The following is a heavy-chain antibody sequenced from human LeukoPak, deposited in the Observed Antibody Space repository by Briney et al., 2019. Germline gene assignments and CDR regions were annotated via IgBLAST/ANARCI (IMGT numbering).Heavy chain of an antibody. CDR1: GFTFSSYA. V-gene: IGHV3-23*01. CDR2: ISGSGGST. Sequence: PGGSLRLSCGASGFTFSSYAMSWVRQAPGKGLEGVSAISGSGGSTYYADSVKGRFTTSRDNSKTTLYLQINSLRADDTAVYYCATDRMVGATEAFDIWGQGTMVTVSS. D-gene: IGHD1-26*01. CDR3: ATDRMVGATEAFDI. J-gene: IGHJ3*02.